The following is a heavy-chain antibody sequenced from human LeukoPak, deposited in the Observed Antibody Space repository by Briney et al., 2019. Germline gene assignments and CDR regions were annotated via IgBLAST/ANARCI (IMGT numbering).Heavy chain of an antibody. V-gene: IGHV4-34*01. D-gene: IGHD6-19*01. Sequence: PSETLSLSCAVYGGSFSGYYWSWIRQPPGKGLEWIGEINHSGSTNYNPSLKSRVTISVDTSKNQFSLKLSSVTAADTAVYYCARGPNSSGWYGRDYWGQGTLVTVSS. CDR3: ARGPNSSGWYGRDY. CDR1: GGSFSGYY. CDR2: INHSGST. J-gene: IGHJ4*02.